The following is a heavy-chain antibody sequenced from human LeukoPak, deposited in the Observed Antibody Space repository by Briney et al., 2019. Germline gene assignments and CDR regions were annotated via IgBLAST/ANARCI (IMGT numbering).Heavy chain of an antibody. CDR1: GYTFINYA. J-gene: IGHJ6*02. CDR3: ARTSPGLYYYGMDV. Sequence: ASVRVSCKASGYTFINYAVHWVRRAPGQRLEWMGWINAGNGNTKYSQKFQGRVTITRDTSASTAYMELSSLRSEDTAVYYCARTSPGLYYYGMDVWGQGTTVTVSS. V-gene: IGHV1-3*01. CDR2: INAGNGNT.